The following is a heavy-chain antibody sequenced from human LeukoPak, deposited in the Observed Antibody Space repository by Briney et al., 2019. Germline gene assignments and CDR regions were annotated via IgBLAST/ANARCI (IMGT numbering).Heavy chain of an antibody. J-gene: IGHJ4*02. Sequence: GGSLSLSCAASGFTFSTYAWHWIRQAPGKGLEWVAVISYDGSYKYYADSVKGRFSISRDNSKKTLCLQMSSPRDEDTAADYCAGVSESGWCYFDYWGQGTLVTVSS. D-gene: IGHD6-19*01. CDR3: AGVSESGWCYFDY. V-gene: IGHV3-30*03. CDR1: GFTFSTYA. CDR2: ISYDGSYK.